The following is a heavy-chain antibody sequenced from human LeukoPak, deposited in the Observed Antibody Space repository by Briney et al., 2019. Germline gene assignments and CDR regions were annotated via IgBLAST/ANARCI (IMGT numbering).Heavy chain of an antibody. CDR2: IYSGGST. CDR3: ARDPRRWYNYFDY. V-gene: IGHV3-66*01. J-gene: IGHJ4*02. D-gene: IGHD4-23*01. Sequence: GGSLRLSCAASGFTVSSNYMSWVRQAPGKGLEWVSVIYSGGSTYYADSVKGRFTISRDNSKNTLYLQMNSLRAEDTAVYYCARDPRRWYNYFDYWGQGTLVTVSS. CDR1: GFTVSSNY.